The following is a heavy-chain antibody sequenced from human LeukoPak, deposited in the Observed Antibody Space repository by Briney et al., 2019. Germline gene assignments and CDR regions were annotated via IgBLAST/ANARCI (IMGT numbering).Heavy chain of an antibody. CDR3: ARGGGVYYDILTGYSPGVWFDP. V-gene: IGHV4-30-2*01. CDR2: IYHSGST. J-gene: IGHJ5*02. Sequence: PSETLSLTCAVYGGSFSGYSWSWIRQPPGKGLEWIGYIYHSGSTYYNPSLKSRVTISVDRSKNQFSLKLSSVTAADTAVYYCARGGGVYYDILTGYSPGVWFDPWGQGTLVTVSS. D-gene: IGHD3-9*01. CDR1: GGSFSGYS.